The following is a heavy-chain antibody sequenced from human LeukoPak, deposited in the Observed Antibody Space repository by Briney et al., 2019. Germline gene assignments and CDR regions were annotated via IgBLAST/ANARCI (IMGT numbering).Heavy chain of an antibody. D-gene: IGHD5-24*01. Sequence: NPGGSLRLSCEASGFTFSNYSMNWVRQAPGKGLEWVSFISTSSSYIYYADSVKGRFTISRDNSKNTLILQMNSLRAEDTAVYYCAKSGYNRFDYWGQGILVTVSS. CDR1: GFTFSNYS. CDR2: ISTSSSYI. V-gene: IGHV3-21*04. J-gene: IGHJ4*02. CDR3: AKSGYNRFDY.